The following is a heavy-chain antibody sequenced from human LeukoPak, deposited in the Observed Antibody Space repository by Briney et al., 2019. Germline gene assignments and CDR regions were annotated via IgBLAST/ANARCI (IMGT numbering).Heavy chain of an antibody. CDR1: GGSISSSSYY. CDR3: LRGDRRDY. V-gene: IGHV3-11*04. J-gene: IGHJ4*02. Sequence: LSLTCTVSGGSISSSSYYWGWIRQAPGKGLEWVSYISSSGSTIYYADSVKGRFIISRDNAKNSLYLQMNSLRAEDTAVYYCLRGDRRDYWGQGTLVTVSS. CDR2: ISSSGSTI.